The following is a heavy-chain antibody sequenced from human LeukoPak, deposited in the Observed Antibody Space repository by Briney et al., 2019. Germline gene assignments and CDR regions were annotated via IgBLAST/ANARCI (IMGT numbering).Heavy chain of an antibody. CDR3: AAARLNEFWWGY. Sequence: ASVKVSCKVSGYTLTELSMHWVRQAPGKGLEWMGGFDPEDGETIYAQKFQGRVTMTEDTSTDTAYMSLGSLRPDDTAVYYCAAARLNEFWWGYWGQGTLVTVSS. V-gene: IGHV1-24*01. D-gene: IGHD3-3*01. CDR2: FDPEDGET. CDR1: GYTLTELS. J-gene: IGHJ4*02.